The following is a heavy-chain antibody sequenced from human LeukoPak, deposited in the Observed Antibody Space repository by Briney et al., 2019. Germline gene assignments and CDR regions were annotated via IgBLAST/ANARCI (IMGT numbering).Heavy chain of an antibody. CDR3: ARKRWSLGYFDL. J-gene: IGHJ4*02. V-gene: IGHV4-39*02. D-gene: IGHD4-23*01. CDR1: GGSISIRSFY. CDR2: IHYSGSA. Sequence: ASETLSLTCTVSGGSISIRSFYWGWIRQSPERGLEWIGSIHYSGSAYYNPALKSRLSMSVDASNNHFSLKLTSVTAADTAAYYCARKRWSLGYFDLWGQGTLVTVSS.